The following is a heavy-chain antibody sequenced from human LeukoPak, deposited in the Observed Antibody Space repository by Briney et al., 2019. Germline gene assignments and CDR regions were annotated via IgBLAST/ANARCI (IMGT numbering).Heavy chain of an antibody. Sequence: GASVKVSCKASGYTFTGYYMHWVRQAPGQGLEWMGRINPNSGGTNYAQKFQGRVTMTRDTSISTAYMELSRLRSDDTAVYYCARGGIVVVIKDWFDPWGQGTLVTVSS. V-gene: IGHV1-2*06. J-gene: IGHJ5*02. D-gene: IGHD3-22*01. CDR3: ARGGIVVVIKDWFDP. CDR2: INPNSGGT. CDR1: GYTFTGYY.